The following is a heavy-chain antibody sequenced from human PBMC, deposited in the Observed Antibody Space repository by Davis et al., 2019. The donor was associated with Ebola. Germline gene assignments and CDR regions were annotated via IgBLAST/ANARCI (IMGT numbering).Heavy chain of an antibody. V-gene: IGHV5-10-1*01. CDR3: ARGGDYNWNSLTGMDV. Sequence: GESLKTSCKGSGYSFAGYWISWVRQLPGKGLEWVGRINPRDSYTFYSPPFQGHVTISADTSINTDYLQWRSLKASDTAMYYCARGGDYNWNSLTGMDVWGQGTTVTVPS. CDR2: INPRDSYT. D-gene: IGHD1-7*01. J-gene: IGHJ6*02. CDR1: GYSFAGYW.